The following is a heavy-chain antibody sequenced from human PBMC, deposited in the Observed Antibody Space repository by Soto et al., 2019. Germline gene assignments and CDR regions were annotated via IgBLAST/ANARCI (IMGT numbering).Heavy chain of an antibody. V-gene: IGHV4-30-2*01. CDR3: ARDLPTSDRGWFDP. CDR2: IYHSGST. CDR1: GGSISSGGYS. Sequence: SETLSLTCAVSGGSISSGGYSWSWIRQPPGKGLEWIGYIYHSGSTYYNPSLKSRVTISVDRSKNQFSLKLSSVTAADTAVYYCARDLPTSDRGWFDPWGQGTLVTVSS. J-gene: IGHJ5*02.